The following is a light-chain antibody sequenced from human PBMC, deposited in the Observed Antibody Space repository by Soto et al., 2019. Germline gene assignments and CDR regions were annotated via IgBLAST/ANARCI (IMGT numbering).Light chain of an antibody. V-gene: IGKV3-20*01. CDR1: QTISRNY. CDR3: QQYGGPVPWT. CDR2: GAS. Sequence: EVVLTQSPGTLSLSPGERATVSCRASQTISRNYLAWYQKKPGQAPRLLIYGASTRATGIPDRFTGSGSGTDFTLTIGRLEAEDFAVYYCQQYGGPVPWTFGQGTKVEV. J-gene: IGKJ1*01.